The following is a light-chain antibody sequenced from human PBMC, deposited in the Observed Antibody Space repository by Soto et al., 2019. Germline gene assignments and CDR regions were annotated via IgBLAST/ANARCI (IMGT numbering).Light chain of an antibody. Sequence: EVGLTQSPATLSVSPGEGVTLSCRASQSVGTTLAWYQQKPGQAPRLLIYGAFTRVTGIPARFSGSGSATDFTLTISSLQSEDFAVYYCQQFRNWPWTFGQGTKVDIK. V-gene: IGKV3-15*01. CDR2: GAF. J-gene: IGKJ1*01. CDR3: QQFRNWPWT. CDR1: QSVGTT.